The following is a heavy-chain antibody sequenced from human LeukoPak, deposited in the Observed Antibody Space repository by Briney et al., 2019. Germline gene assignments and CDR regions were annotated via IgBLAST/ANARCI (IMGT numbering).Heavy chain of an antibody. CDR1: GFTVSSNY. D-gene: IGHD3-3*01. V-gene: IGHV3-7*03. CDR2: IKQDGSEK. Sequence: PGGSLRLSCAASGFTVSSNYMSWVRQAPGKGLEWVASIKQDGSEKHYVDSVKGRFTISRDNAKNSLYLQMNSLRAEDTAVYYCARDRRYDFWSGNYWFDPWSQGTQVTVSS. J-gene: IGHJ5*02. CDR3: ARDRRYDFWSGNYWFDP.